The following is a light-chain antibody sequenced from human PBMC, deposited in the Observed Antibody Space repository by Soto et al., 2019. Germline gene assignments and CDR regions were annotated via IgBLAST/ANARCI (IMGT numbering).Light chain of an antibody. V-gene: IGKV3-20*01. CDR2: GAS. J-gene: IGKJ1*01. CDR1: KSVSSKY. CDR3: QQYGSSPWT. Sequence: EIVLTQSPGTLSLSPGERAPLSCRASKSVSSKYLAWYQKKPGQTPRLLIYGASSRATGIPERFSGSGSGTDFTLTISRLEPEDFAVFYCQQYGSSPWTFGQGTKVEIK.